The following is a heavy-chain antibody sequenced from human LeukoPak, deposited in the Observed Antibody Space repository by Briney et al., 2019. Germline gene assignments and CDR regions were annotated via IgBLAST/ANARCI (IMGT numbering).Heavy chain of an antibody. D-gene: IGHD5-12*01. V-gene: IGHV3-66*01. Sequence: SGGSLRLSCAASGFTVGSNYMSWVRQAPGKGLEWVSVIYSGGSTYYADSVKGRFTISRDNSKNTLYLQMNSLRAEDTAVYYCARAMTVATATGLDYWGQGTLVTVSS. CDR1: GFTVGSNY. CDR2: IYSGGST. CDR3: ARAMTVATATGLDY. J-gene: IGHJ4*02.